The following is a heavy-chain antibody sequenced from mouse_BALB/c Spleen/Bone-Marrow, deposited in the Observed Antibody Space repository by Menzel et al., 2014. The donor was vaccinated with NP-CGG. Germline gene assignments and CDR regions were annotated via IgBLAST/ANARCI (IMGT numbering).Heavy chain of an antibody. D-gene: IGHD2-14*01. CDR3: ARSGKVRNAMDY. CDR2: ISGYYGDA. CDR1: GYTFTDHA. Sequence: QVQLKQSGAKLVRPGVSVKISCKGSGYTFTDHAIHWVKQSHAESLEWIGVISGYYGDAIYNQKFKGKATVTVDKSSSTAYMELARLTSEDSAIYYCARSGKVRNAMDYWGQGTSVTVSS. V-gene: IGHV1S137*01. J-gene: IGHJ4*01.